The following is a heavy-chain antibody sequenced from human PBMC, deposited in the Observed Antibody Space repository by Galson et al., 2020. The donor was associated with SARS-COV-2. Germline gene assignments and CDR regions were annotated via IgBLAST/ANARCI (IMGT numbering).Heavy chain of an antibody. CDR2: IKQDGSEK. Sequence: GGSLRLSCSASGFTFSTYWMNWVRQAPGKGLEWVANIKQDGSEKYYVDSVKARFTISRDNSKNSLYLQMNSLRAEDTAVYYCARESIAVAGTDFDYWGQGTLVTVSS. D-gene: IGHD6-19*01. J-gene: IGHJ4*02. V-gene: IGHV3-7*01. CDR3: ARESIAVAGTDFDY. CDR1: GFTFSTYW.